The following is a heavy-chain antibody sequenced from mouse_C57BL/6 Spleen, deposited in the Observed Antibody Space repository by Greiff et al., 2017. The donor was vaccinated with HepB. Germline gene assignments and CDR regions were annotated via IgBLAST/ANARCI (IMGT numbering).Heavy chain of an antibody. CDR2: IHPNSGST. Sequence: QVQLQQSGAELVKPGASVKLSCKASGYTFTSYWMHWVKQRPGQGLEWIGMIHPNSGSTNYNEKFKSKATLTVDKSSSTAYMQLSSLTSEDSAVYYCARGPYYGSSSFDYWGQGTTLTVSS. J-gene: IGHJ2*01. CDR3: ARGPYYGSSSFDY. V-gene: IGHV1-64*01. D-gene: IGHD1-1*01. CDR1: GYTFTSYW.